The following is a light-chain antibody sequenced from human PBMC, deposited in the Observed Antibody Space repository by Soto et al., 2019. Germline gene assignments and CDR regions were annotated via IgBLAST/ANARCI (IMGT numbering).Light chain of an antibody. Sequence: EIVLTQSPGTLSLSPGEGATLSCRASQSVSSSYIAWYQQRPGQTPSLLIYGASTRATGTPDRFSGSGSGTHFTLTISRLEPGDFAVYYCQHFGGTTFTFGQGTKV. V-gene: IGKV3-20*01. CDR2: GAS. CDR1: QSVSSSY. J-gene: IGKJ1*01. CDR3: QHFGGTTFT.